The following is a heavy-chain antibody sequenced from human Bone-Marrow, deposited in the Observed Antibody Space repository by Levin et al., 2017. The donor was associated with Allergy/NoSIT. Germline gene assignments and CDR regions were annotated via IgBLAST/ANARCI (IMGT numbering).Heavy chain of an antibody. J-gene: IGHJ3*02. D-gene: IGHD3-22*01. CDR3: ARETGDSSPPASQADAFDI. Sequence: SVKVSCKASGGTFSSYAISWVRQAPGQGLEWMGGIIPIFGTANYAQKFQGRVTITADESTSTAYMELSSLRSEDTAVYYCARETGDSSPPASQADAFDIWGQGTMVTVSS. V-gene: IGHV1-69*13. CDR2: IIPIFGTA. CDR1: GGTFSSYA.